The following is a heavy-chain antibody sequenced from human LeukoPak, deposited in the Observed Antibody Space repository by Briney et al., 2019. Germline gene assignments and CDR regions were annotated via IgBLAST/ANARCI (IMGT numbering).Heavy chain of an antibody. CDR3: ARDRGIAVAGTGTD. J-gene: IGHJ4*02. Sequence: SVTVSCKASGGTFSSYAISWVRQAPGQGLEWMGGIIPIFGTANYAQKFQGRVTITADESTSTAYMELSSLRSEDTAVYYCARDRGIAVAGTGTDWGQGTLVTVSS. CDR2: IIPIFGTA. V-gene: IGHV1-69*13. D-gene: IGHD6-19*01. CDR1: GGTFSSYA.